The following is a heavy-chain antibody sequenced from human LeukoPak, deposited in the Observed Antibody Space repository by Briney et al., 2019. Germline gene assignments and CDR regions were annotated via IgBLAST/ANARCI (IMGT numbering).Heavy chain of an antibody. CDR3: ARDAFMGY. CDR1: GFTLSRND. D-gene: IGHD3-10*01. V-gene: IGHV3-53*01. Sequence: GGSLRLSCADSGFTLSRNDINWVRQAPRERLEWVSLIYNGGGTTYYADSVQGRFTISRDNSKNTLNLQMNSLRAEDTALYYFARDAFMGYWGRGTVVTVSS. CDR2: IYNGGGTT. J-gene: IGHJ4*02.